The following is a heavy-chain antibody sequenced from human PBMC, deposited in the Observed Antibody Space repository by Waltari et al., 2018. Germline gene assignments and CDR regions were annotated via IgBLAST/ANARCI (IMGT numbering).Heavy chain of an antibody. CDR3: ARDRITGTSYFDY. CDR1: GGSISSSSYY. J-gene: IGHJ4*02. D-gene: IGHD1-7*01. V-gene: IGHV4-39*07. CDR2: IYYSGST. Sequence: QLQLQESGPGLVKPSATLSLTCTVSGGSISSSSYYWGWIRQPPGKGLEWIGSIYYSGSTYYNPSLKSRVTISVDTSKNQFSLKLSSVTAADTAVYYCARDRITGTSYFDYWGQGTLVTVSS.